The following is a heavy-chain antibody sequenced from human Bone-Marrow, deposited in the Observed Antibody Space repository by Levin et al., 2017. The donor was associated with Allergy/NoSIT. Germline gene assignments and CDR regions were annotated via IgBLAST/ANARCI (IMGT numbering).Heavy chain of an antibody. V-gene: IGHV1-69*13. CDR3: AREEEGSSHDTYYYYYYGMDV. Sequence: GASVKVSCKASGGTFSSYAISWVRQAPGQGLEWMGGIIPIFGTANYAQKFQGRVTITADESTSTAYMELSSLRSEDTAVYYCAREEEGSSHDTYYYYYYGMDVWGQGTTVTVSS. D-gene: IGHD6-6*01. J-gene: IGHJ6*02. CDR2: IIPIFGTA. CDR1: GGTFSSYA.